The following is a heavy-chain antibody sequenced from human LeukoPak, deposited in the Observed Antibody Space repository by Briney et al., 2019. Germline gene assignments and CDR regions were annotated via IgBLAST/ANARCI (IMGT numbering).Heavy chain of an antibody. J-gene: IGHJ5*02. V-gene: IGHV4-61*01. D-gene: IGHD3-10*01. CDR2: IYYSGST. Sequence: SETLSLTCTVSGYSISSGYYWGWIRQPPGKGLEWIGYIYYSGSTNYNPSLKSRVTISVDTSKNQFSLKLSSVTAADTAVYYCARDLGYYYGSGSYYNVLGWFDPWGQGTLVTVSS. CDR1: GYSISSGYY. CDR3: ARDLGYYYGSGSYYNVLGWFDP.